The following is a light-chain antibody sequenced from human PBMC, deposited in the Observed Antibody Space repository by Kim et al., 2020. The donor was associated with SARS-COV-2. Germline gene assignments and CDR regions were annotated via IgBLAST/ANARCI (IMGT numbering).Light chain of an antibody. CDR2: AVS. J-gene: IGKJ1*01. CDR3: LQYNAYPRT. Sequence: ASVGDRVTITCRASQAIDNSLACFQQKPGKVPKRLIFAVSSLEIGVPSRFSGSGSGTEFTLIINSLLPEDFATYYCLQYNAYPRTFGHGTKVEIK. V-gene: IGKV1-17*03. CDR1: QAIDNS.